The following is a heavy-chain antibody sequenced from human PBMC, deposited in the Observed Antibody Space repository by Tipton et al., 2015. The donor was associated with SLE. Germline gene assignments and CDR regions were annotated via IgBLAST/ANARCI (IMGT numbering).Heavy chain of an antibody. V-gene: IGHV4-30-4*08. D-gene: IGHD3-22*01. Sequence: TLSLTCTVSGGSINNHYWSWIRQPPGKGLEWIGYIYYSGSTYYNPSLKSRVTISVDTSKNQFSLKLSSVTAADTAVYYCARRLSAYDKKCFDLWGRGTLVTVSS. CDR2: IYYSGST. J-gene: IGHJ2*01. CDR3: ARRLSAYDKKCFDL. CDR1: GGSINNHY.